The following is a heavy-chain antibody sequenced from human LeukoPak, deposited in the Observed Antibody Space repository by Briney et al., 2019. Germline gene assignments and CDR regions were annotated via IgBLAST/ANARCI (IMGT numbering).Heavy chain of an antibody. Sequence: PGGSLRLSCAASGFTFNSFGMFWVRQAPGKGLEWMAVISYDGNKKDYADSVKGRFTISRDNSKNTLFLQMNSLRVEDTAVYYCAKVRWGYCSTTSCYCFDYWGQGTLVTVSS. CDR1: GFTFNSFG. J-gene: IGHJ4*02. V-gene: IGHV3-30*18. D-gene: IGHD2-2*01. CDR2: ISYDGNKK. CDR3: AKVRWGYCSTTSCYCFDY.